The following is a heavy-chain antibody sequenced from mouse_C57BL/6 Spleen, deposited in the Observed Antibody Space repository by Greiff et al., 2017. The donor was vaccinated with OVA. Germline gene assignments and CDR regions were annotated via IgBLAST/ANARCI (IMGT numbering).Heavy chain of an antibody. CDR2: IYYSGTI. Sequence: DVKLQESGPGLVKPSQTVFLTCTVTGISITTGNYRWSWIRQFPGNKLEWIGYIYYSGTITYNPSLTSRTTITRDTPKNQFFLEMNSLTAEDTATYYCARERDGYCDYWGQGTTLTVSS. V-gene: IGHV3-5*01. D-gene: IGHD2-3*01. CDR3: ARERDGYCDY. J-gene: IGHJ2*01. CDR1: GISITTGNYR.